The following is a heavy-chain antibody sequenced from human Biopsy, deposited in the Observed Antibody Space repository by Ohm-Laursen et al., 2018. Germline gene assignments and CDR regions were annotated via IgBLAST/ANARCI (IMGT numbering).Heavy chain of an antibody. CDR3: AAGSSRNSYYFDY. V-gene: IGHV3-33*01. D-gene: IGHD6-13*01. CDR2: IWYDGGNK. J-gene: IGHJ4*02. CDR1: GFTFSSYG. Sequence: SLRLSCAASGFTFSSYGMHWVRQAPGKGLEWVAAIWYDGGNKNYADSVKGRFTISRDNSKNTLYLQMNSLRGEDTAVYYCAAGSSRNSYYFDYWGQGTLVTVSS.